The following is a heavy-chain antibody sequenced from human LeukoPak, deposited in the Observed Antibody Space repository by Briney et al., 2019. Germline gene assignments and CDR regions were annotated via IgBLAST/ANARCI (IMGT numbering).Heavy chain of an antibody. CDR3: ARGVKGYDSSGTYYYYYYMDV. CDR1: GFTFSSYE. Sequence: TGGSLRLSCAASGFTFSSYEMNWVRQAPGKGLEWVSYISSSGTTIYYADSVKGRFTISRDNAKNSLYLQMNSLRAEDTAVYFCARGVKGYDSSGTYYYYYYMDVWGKGTTVTVSS. J-gene: IGHJ6*03. V-gene: IGHV3-48*03. D-gene: IGHD3-22*01. CDR2: ISSSGTTI.